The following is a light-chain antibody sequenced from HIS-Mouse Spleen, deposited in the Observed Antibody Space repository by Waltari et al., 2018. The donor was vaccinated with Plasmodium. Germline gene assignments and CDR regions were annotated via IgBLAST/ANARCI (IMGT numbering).Light chain of an antibody. J-gene: IGLJ3*02. V-gene: IGLV3-25*03. CDR3: QSADSSGTPNWV. Sequence: SYELTQPPSVSVSPGQTARITCSGDALPKQYAYWYQQKPGQAPVLVIYKDSERPSGIPERFSGSSSGTTVTLTISGVRAEDEADYYCQSADSSGTPNWVFGGGTKLTVL. CDR1: ALPKQY. CDR2: KDS.